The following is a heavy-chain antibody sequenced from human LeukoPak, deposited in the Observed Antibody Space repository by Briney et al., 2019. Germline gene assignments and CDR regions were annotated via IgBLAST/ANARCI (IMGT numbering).Heavy chain of an antibody. CDR1: GGSFSGYY. V-gene: IGHV4-34*01. J-gene: IGHJ5*02. CDR2: INHSGST. Sequence: SETLSLTCAVYGGSFSGYYWSWIRQPPGKGLEWIGEINHSGSTNYNPSLKSRVTISVDTSKNQFSLKLSSVTAADTAVYYCARDRSLAAAGIRWFDPWGQGTLVTVSS. CDR3: ARDRSLAAAGIRWFDP. D-gene: IGHD6-13*01.